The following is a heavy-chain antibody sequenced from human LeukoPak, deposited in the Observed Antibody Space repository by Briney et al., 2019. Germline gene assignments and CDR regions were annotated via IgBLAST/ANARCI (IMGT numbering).Heavy chain of an antibody. V-gene: IGHV4-59*01. J-gene: IGHJ3*02. Sequence: PSETLSLTCTDSDGSINSYYWSWIRQSPGKGLEWIGYVHYSGSTNYNPSLKSRVNISVDTSKKQVSLKLNSVTAVDTAVYYCARATGTTRNAFDIWGQGTMVTVSS. D-gene: IGHD1-7*01. CDR1: DGSINSYY. CDR2: VHYSGST. CDR3: ARATGTTRNAFDI.